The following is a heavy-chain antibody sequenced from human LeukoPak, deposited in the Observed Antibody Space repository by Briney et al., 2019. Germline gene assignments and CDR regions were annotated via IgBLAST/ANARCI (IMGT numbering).Heavy chain of an antibody. J-gene: IGHJ1*01. V-gene: IGHV3-48*02. D-gene: IGHD3-22*01. CDR2: ISSSSSTI. CDR1: GFTFSSYS. CDR3: ASSPLHNYYDGSGYPGGYFQH. Sequence: PGGSLRLSCAASGFTFSSYSMNWVRQAPGKGLEWVSYISSSSSTIYYANSVKGRFTISRDNAKNSLYLQMNSLRDEDTAVYYCASSPLHNYYDGSGYPGGYFQHWGQGTLVTVSS.